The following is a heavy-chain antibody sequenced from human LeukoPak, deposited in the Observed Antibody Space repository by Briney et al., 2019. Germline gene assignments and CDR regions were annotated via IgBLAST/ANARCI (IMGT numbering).Heavy chain of an antibody. D-gene: IGHD3-3*01. J-gene: IGHJ4*02. CDR2: IKQDGSEK. Sequence: GGSLRLSCAASGFTFSDYYMSWVRQAPGKGLEWVANIKQDGSEKYYVDSVKGRFTISRDNAKNSLYLQMNSLRAEDTAVYYCARDPRDFWIYYFDYWGQGTLVTVSS. CDR1: GFTFSDYY. V-gene: IGHV3-7*01. CDR3: ARDPRDFWIYYFDY.